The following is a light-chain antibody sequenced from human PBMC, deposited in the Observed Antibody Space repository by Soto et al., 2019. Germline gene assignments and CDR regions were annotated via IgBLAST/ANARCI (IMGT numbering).Light chain of an antibody. CDR3: QQYGRSPLWT. Sequence: EIVLTQSPGTLSLSPGERATLSCRASQSVSSSYLAWYRQKPGQPPRLLIYGASSRTTGIPDRFSGSGSGTDFTLTNSRLEPEDFAVYYCQQYGRSPLWTFGQGPKVEIK. CDR1: QSVSSSY. V-gene: IGKV3-20*01. J-gene: IGKJ1*01. CDR2: GAS.